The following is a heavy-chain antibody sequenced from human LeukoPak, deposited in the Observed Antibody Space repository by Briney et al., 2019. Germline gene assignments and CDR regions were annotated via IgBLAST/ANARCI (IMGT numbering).Heavy chain of an antibody. CDR2: ISWNSGSI. CDR3: ARDVPSGSYYGFDY. CDR1: GFTIEDYA. V-gene: IGHV3-9*01. Sequence: GGSLRLSCAVSGFTIEDYAMHWVRQAPGKGLDWVAAISWNSGSINYADSVKGRFTISRDNAKNSLYLQMNSLRAEDTAVYYCARDVPSGSYYGFDYWGQGTLVTVSS. J-gene: IGHJ4*02. D-gene: IGHD1-26*01.